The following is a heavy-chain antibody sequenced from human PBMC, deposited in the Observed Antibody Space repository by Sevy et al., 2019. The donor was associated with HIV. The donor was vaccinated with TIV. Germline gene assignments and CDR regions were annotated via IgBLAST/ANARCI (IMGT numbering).Heavy chain of an antibody. V-gene: IGHV3-33*01. D-gene: IGHD3-22*01. CDR2: IWSDGAYQ. CDR3: ARGGYYYDNAAYYAFDS. CDR1: GFTFSNYG. Sequence: GGSLRLSCAAAGFTFSNYGMHWVRQAPGKGLEWVASIWSDGAYQYHGDSVKGRFTISRDNSKNTLYLQMNNVRVEDTAVYYCARGGYYYDNAAYYAFDSWGQGTLVTVSS. J-gene: IGHJ4*02.